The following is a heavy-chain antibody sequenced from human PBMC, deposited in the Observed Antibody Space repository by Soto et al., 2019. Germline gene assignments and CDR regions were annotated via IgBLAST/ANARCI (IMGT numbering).Heavy chain of an antibody. CDR2: MKPDGSEK. D-gene: IGHD6-13*01. CDR3: ARAITADVFS. J-gene: IGHJ5*02. V-gene: IGHV3-7*03. Sequence: EVQLVESGGGLVQPGGSLRLSCVASGFTFSSYWMNWVRQAPGKGLEWVANMKPDGSEKHYVDSVKGRFTISRDNAENSRNLHMTSLGAEHTDLYYCARAITADVFSCGQGILVTVSS. CDR1: GFTFSSYW.